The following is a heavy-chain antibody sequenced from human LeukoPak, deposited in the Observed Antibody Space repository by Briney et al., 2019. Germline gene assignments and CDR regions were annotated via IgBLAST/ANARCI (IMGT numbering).Heavy chain of an antibody. CDR2: IYWDGDK. CDR1: GFSLSTRGVG. V-gene: IGHV2-5*02. Sequence: SGPTLVNPTQTLTLTCTFSGFSLSTRGVGVGWIRQPPGKALEWLALIYWDGDKRYSPSLKSRLTITKDTCKNHVVLTKTNMDPVDTATYYCAHRWGYCSSTSCFRRFPLRENRFDPWGQGTLVTVSS. D-gene: IGHD2-2*01. CDR3: AHRWGYCSSTSCFRRFPLRENRFDP. J-gene: IGHJ5*02.